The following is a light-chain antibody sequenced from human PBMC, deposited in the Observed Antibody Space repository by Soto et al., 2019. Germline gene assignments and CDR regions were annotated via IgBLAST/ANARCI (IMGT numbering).Light chain of an antibody. CDR2: DVT. J-gene: IGLJ1*01. Sequence: QSVLTQPASVSGSPGQSITISCTGTSRDIGTSNLVSWYQQYPGKAPKLMIYDVTKRPSGVSYRFSGSKSGDTASLTISGLQAEDEAYYYCTSYLSSTPFYVFGTGTKVTVL. V-gene: IGLV2-14*02. CDR1: SRDIGTSNL. CDR3: TSYLSSTPFYV.